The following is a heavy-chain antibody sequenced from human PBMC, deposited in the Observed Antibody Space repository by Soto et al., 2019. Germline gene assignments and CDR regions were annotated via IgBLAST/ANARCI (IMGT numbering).Heavy chain of an antibody. D-gene: IGHD3-9*01. V-gene: IGHV4-39*01. CDR3: ARLEGLATISYYFDF. CDR2: IYFRGNT. Sequence: PSETLSLTCSVSGDSINSDKYYWGWIRQPPGKGLEWIGSIYFRGNTYYNPSLQTRVTISLDKFKSQFSLKLNSVTAADSAVYFCARLEGLATISYYFDFWGQGALVTVSS. J-gene: IGHJ4*02. CDR1: GDSINSDKYY.